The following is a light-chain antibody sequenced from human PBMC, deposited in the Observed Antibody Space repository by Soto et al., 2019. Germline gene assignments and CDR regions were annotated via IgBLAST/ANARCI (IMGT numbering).Light chain of an antibody. CDR3: CSYAGSSTVV. J-gene: IGLJ2*01. V-gene: IGLV2-23*02. Sequence: QSVLTQPASVSGSPGQSITISCTGTSSDVGSYNLVSWYQQHPGKAPKLMIYEVSKRPSGVSNRFSGSKSGNTASLTISGLQAEDEAEYYCCSYAGSSTVVFGGGTKLTVL. CDR1: SSDVGSYNL. CDR2: EVS.